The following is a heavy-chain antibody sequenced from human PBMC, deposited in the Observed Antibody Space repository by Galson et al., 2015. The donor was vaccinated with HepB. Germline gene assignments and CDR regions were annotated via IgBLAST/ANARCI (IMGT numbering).Heavy chain of an antibody. CDR2: IRSKANSYAT. CDR3: TRLIAVAGTFVDY. Sequence: SLRLSCAASGFTFSGSAMHWVRQASGKGLEWVGRIRSKANSYATAYAASVKGRFTISRDDSKNTAYLQMNSLKTEDTAVYYCTRLIAVAGTFVDYWGQGTLVTVSS. D-gene: IGHD6-19*01. CDR1: GFTFSGSA. V-gene: IGHV3-73*01. J-gene: IGHJ4*02.